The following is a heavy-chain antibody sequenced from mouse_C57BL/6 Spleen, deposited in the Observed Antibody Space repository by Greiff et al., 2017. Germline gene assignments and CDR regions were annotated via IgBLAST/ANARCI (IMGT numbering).Heavy chain of an antibody. V-gene: IGHV14-2*01. CDR2: IDPEDGET. CDR3: ARDGYGYFDY. J-gene: IGHJ2*01. D-gene: IGHD2-2*01. Sequence: VQLKQSGAELVKPGASVKLPCTASGFNIKDYYMHWVKQRTEQGLEWIGRIDPEDGETNYAPKFKGKATVTADSSSNTAYLQLSSLTSKDAAVCDRARDGYGYFDYWGQGTTLTVSS. CDR1: GFNIKDYY.